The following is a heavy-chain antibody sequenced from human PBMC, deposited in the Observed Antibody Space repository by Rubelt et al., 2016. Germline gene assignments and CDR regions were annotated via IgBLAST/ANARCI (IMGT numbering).Heavy chain of an antibody. V-gene: IGHV3-48*04. CDR2: ISSSSSAT. D-gene: IGHD6-6*01. CDR1: GFSFSSHS. J-gene: IGHJ1*01. CDR3: AKVGSSSSQGY. Sequence: EVQLVESGGGLVQPGGSLRLSCAASGFSFSSHSMNWVRQAPGKGLEWVSYISSSSSATYYAASVRGRFPISRDNAQNFLYLQMNSLRGEDTAGYYCAKVGSSSSQGYWGQGTLVTVSS.